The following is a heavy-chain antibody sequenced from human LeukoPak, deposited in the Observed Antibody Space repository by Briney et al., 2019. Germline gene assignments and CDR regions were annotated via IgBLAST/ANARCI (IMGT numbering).Heavy chain of an antibody. CDR2: ISYDGSNK. V-gene: IGHV3-30*04. CDR3: ARDLSRVAPDYSFDY. Sequence: GGSLRLSCAASGFTFSSYAMHWVRQAPGKGLEWVAVISYDGSNKYYADSVKGRFTISRDNSKNTLYLQMNSLRAEDTAVYYCARDLSRVAPDYSFDYWGQGTLVTVSS. D-gene: IGHD3-16*01. CDR1: GFTFSSYA. J-gene: IGHJ4*02.